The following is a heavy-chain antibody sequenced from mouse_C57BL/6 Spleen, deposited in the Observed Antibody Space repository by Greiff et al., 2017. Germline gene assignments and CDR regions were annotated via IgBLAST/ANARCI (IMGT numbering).Heavy chain of an antibody. J-gene: IGHJ1*03. CDR1: GYAFSSYW. Sequence: QVQLQQSGAELVKPGASVKLSCKASGYAFSSYWMNWVKQRPGKGLEWIGQIYPGDGDTNYNGKFKGKAALTAAKTSSTAYMQLRSLTSEDSAVYFCARCGWELWYFDVWGTGTTVTVSS. CDR2: IYPGDGDT. D-gene: IGHD4-1*01. V-gene: IGHV1-80*01. CDR3: ARCGWELWYFDV.